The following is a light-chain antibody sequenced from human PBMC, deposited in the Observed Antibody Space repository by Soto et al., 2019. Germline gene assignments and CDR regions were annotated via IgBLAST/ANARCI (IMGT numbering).Light chain of an antibody. V-gene: IGLV2-14*01. CDR1: SRDVGGYNY. Sequence: QSALTQPASVSGSPGQSITISCTGTSRDVGGYNYVSWYQQHPGKAPKLMIFNVSNRPSGVSHRFSGSKSGNTASLTISGLQAEDEADYYCSSYTRSSTLYVFATGTKLTVL. CDR2: NVS. J-gene: IGLJ1*01. CDR3: SSYTRSSTLYV.